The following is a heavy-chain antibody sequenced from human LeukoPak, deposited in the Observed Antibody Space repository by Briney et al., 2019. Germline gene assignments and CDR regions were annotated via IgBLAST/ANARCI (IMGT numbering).Heavy chain of an antibody. CDR3: AKDLMRDRWFGES. Sequence: GGSLRLSCAASGFTVSSNYMSWVRQAPGKGLEWVSVIYSGGSTYYADSVKGRFTISRDTSRNTLYLQMNSLRVEDTAVYYCAKDLMRDRWFGESWGQGTLVTVSS. V-gene: IGHV3-66*02. J-gene: IGHJ5*02. CDR2: IYSGGST. CDR1: GFTVSSNY. D-gene: IGHD3-10*01.